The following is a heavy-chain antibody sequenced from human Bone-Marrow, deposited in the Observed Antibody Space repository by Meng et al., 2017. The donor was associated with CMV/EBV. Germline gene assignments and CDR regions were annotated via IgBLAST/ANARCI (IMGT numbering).Heavy chain of an antibody. D-gene: IGHD3-22*01. Sequence: SVKVSRKASGGPFSSYAISWVRQAPGQGLEWMGGIIPIFGTANYAQKFQGRVTITTDESTSTAYMELSSLRSEDTAVYYCAREGQYYYDSSGSFDYWGQGTLVTVSS. CDR1: GGPFSSYA. J-gene: IGHJ4*02. V-gene: IGHV1-69*05. CDR3: AREGQYYYDSSGSFDY. CDR2: IIPIFGTA.